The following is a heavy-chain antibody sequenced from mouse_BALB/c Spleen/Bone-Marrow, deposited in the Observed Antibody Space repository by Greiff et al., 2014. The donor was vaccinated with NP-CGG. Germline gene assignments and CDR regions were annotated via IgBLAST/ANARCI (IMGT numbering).Heavy chain of an antibody. Sequence: QGQLKGSGTELGRAGASVEIFCKAFGYAFSSSWMKWGKQRPGQGLEWIGRIYPGDGNTNYNGKFKGKATLTADKSSTTAYMQLSSLTSVDSAVYFCALYDYDGLSWFAYWGQGTLVTVSA. CDR1: GYAFSSSW. CDR3: ALYDYDGLSWFAY. J-gene: IGHJ3*01. V-gene: IGHV1-82*01. D-gene: IGHD2-4*01. CDR2: IYPGDGNT.